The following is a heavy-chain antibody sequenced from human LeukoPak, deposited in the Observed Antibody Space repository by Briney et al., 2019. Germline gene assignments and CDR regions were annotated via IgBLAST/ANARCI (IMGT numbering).Heavy chain of an antibody. Sequence: GGSLRLSCAASGFTFSSYGMHWVRQAPGKGLEWVAFIRFDGSNKYYTNSVKGRFTISRDNSKNMLYLQMNSLRAEDTAVYYCARVPAGVIGMKDAFDIWGQGTMVTVSS. CDR1: GFTFSSYG. CDR2: IRFDGSNK. D-gene: IGHD3-16*02. V-gene: IGHV3-30*02. CDR3: ARVPAGVIGMKDAFDI. J-gene: IGHJ3*02.